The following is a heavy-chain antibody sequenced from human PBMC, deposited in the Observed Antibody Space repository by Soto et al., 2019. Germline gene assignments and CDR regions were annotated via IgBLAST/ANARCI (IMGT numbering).Heavy chain of an antibody. J-gene: IGHJ6*02. Sequence: ESLSITGALAGGPMSSNNWWSWLPQPPVTGLGWIGAIYHSATANYNPSLKSRVTISVDKYNNQFSLTLSSVTAADTAVYYCARSGDPGDDVVEVPAAIQPPNDFSTDYGIYVWGPGTTVTVSS. CDR3: ARSGDPGDDVVEVPAAIQPPNDFSTDYGIYV. V-gene: IGHV4-4*02. CDR2: IYHSATA. CDR1: GGPMSSNNW. D-gene: IGHD2-2*02.